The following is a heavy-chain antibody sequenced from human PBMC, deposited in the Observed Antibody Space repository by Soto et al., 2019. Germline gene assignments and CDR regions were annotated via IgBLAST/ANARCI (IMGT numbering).Heavy chain of an antibody. CDR2: ISGSGGST. D-gene: IGHD1-26*01. CDR3: AKAGYSGSYWGEGGMDV. Sequence: TGGSLRLSCAASGFTFSSYAMSWVRQAPGKGLEWVSAISGSGGSTYYADSVKGRFTISRDNSKNTLYLQMNSLRAEDTAVYYCAKAGYSGSYWGEGGMDVWGQGTTVTVSS. CDR1: GFTFSSYA. V-gene: IGHV3-23*01. J-gene: IGHJ6*02.